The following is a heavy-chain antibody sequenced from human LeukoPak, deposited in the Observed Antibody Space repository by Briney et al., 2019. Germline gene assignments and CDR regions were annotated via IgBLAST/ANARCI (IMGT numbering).Heavy chain of an antibody. D-gene: IGHD6-19*01. CDR3: ARDRVAGTLAFDI. CDR1: GFTFSSYS. Sequence: GSLRLSCAASGFTFSSYSMNWVRQAPGKGLEWVSSISSSSSYIYYADSVKGRFTISRDNAKNSLYLQMNSLRAEDTAVYYCARDRVAGTLAFDIWGQGTMVTVSS. CDR2: ISSSSSYI. V-gene: IGHV3-21*01. J-gene: IGHJ3*02.